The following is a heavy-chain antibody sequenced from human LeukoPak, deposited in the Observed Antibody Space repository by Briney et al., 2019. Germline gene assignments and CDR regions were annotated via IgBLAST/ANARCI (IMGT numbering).Heavy chain of an antibody. CDR2: MSGSGDSR. V-gene: IGHV3-23*01. J-gene: IGHJ4*02. Sequence: GGSLRLSCEASGFTFSSYAMSWVRQAPGKGLEWVSVMSGSGDSRYYADSVKGRFFMSRDNSRNTRSLQMNNLRADDTAVYYCATDYYGSGSYHSPFDYWGQGTLVAVSS. D-gene: IGHD3-10*01. CDR1: GFTFSSYA. CDR3: ATDYYGSGSYHSPFDY.